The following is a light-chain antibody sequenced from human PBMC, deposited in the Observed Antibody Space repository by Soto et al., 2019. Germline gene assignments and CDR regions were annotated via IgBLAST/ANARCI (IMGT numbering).Light chain of an antibody. CDR1: QSITRW. V-gene: IGKV1-5*01. Sequence: IQMKLSLSTLSASVGDRVTITCRARQSITRWLAWYQQKPGKAPKLLIYDASTLETGVPSRFSGSGSGTEFTLPISSLQPDDFATDCCQQYKSYWTFGQGAKVDIK. CDR3: QQYKSYWT. CDR2: DAS. J-gene: IGKJ1*01.